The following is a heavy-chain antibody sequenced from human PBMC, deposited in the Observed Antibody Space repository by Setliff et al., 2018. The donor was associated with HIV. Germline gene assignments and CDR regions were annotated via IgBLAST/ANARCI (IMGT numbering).Heavy chain of an antibody. D-gene: IGHD6-13*01. Sequence: SCAASGFTFSTYTMNWVRQAPGKGLEWVSSISSGITYIYYADSVKGRFTISRDDAKNSLFLQMNSLRAEDTAVYYCARSASSSWYKYFDFWGQGTLVTVSS. J-gene: IGHJ4*02. CDR2: ISSGITYI. CDR1: GFTFSTYT. CDR3: ARSASSSWYKYFDF. V-gene: IGHV3-21*01.